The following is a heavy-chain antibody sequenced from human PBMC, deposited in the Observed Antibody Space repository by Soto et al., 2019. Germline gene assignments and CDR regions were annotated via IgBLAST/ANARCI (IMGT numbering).Heavy chain of an antibody. V-gene: IGHV4-31*03. Sequence: ASETLSLTCTVSGRPVSSGGYYWTWIRQHPGRGLEWIGYIYHIGSPYYNPSLENRVTISLDTSKNQFSLNLTSVTAADTAIYYCVRDRALDSSGHWFDTWGQGTLVTV. D-gene: IGHD3-22*01. CDR3: VRDRALDSSGHWFDT. CDR2: IYHIGSP. J-gene: IGHJ5*02. CDR1: GRPVSSGGYY.